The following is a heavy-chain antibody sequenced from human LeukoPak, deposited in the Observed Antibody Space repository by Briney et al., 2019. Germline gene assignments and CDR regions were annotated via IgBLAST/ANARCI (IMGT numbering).Heavy chain of an antibody. V-gene: IGHV3-53*01. J-gene: IGHJ4*02. Sequence: GGSLRLSCAASGFSFSSHGMSWVRQAPGKGLEWVSVLYSDGSKYNAVYVKDRFTISRDNSKNTLYLQMNRLRAEDTAVYYCARAPYGGNGYTAEVADYWGQGTLVTVSS. CDR3: ARAPYGGNGYTAEVADY. CDR2: LYSDGSK. D-gene: IGHD3-22*01. CDR1: GFSFSSHG.